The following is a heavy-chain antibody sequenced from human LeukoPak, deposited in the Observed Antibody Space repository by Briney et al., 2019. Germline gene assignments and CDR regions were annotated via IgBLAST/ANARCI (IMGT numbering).Heavy chain of an antibody. Sequence: SETLSLTCTVSGYSISSSYYWGWIRQPPGKGLEWIGSIYHSGSTYYNPSLESRVTISVDTSKNQFSLKLSSVTAADTAVYYCARVINDFWSGYSYYFDYWGQGTLVTVSS. CDR3: ARVINDFWSGYSYYFDY. CDR1: GYSISSSYY. D-gene: IGHD3-3*01. J-gene: IGHJ4*02. V-gene: IGHV4-38-2*02. CDR2: IYHSGST.